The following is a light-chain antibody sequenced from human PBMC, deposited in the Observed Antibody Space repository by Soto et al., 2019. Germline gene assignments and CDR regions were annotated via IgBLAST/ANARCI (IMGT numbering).Light chain of an antibody. Sequence: QSALTQPASVSGSPGQSITISCTGTSSDVGGYNYVSWYQHHPGKAPKLMIFEVSNRPSGVSNRFSGSKSGNTASLTISGLQAEDEADYYCSSYTSSNVVFGGGTKLTVL. CDR3: SSYTSSNVV. CDR1: SSDVGGYNY. CDR2: EVS. J-gene: IGLJ3*02. V-gene: IGLV2-14*01.